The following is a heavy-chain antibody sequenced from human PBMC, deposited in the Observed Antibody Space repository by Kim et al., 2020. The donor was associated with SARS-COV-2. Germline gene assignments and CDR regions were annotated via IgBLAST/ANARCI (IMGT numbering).Heavy chain of an antibody. D-gene: IGHD3-22*01. Sequence: PVKGRFTISRDDSKNTLYLQMTSLKAEDTAVYYCTTDPDYYASSAPPGYWGQGTLVTVSS. J-gene: IGHJ4*02. V-gene: IGHV3-15*01. CDR3: TTDPDYYASSAPPGY.